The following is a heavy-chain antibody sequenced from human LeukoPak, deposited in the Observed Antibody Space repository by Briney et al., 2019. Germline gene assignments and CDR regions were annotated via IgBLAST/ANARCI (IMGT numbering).Heavy chain of an antibody. J-gene: IGHJ6*02. CDR2: MNPNSGNT. CDR1: GYTFTSYD. D-gene: IGHD3-3*01. CDR3: ARGDFFYYYYGMDV. V-gene: IGHV1-8*01. Sequence: ASVKVSCKASGYTFTSYDINWVRQATGQGLEWMGWMNPNSGNTGYAQKFQGRVTMTRNTSISTAYMERSSLRSEDTAVYYCARGDFFYYYYGMDVWGQGTTVTVSS.